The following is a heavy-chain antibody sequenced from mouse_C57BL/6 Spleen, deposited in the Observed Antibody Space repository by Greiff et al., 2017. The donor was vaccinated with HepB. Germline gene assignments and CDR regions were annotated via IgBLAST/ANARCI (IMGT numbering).Heavy chain of an antibody. J-gene: IGHJ4*01. CDR2: IYPGSGNT. Sequence: VNVVESGPELVKPGASVKISCKASGYSFTSYYIHWVKQRPGQGLEWIGWIYPGSGNTKYNEKFKGKATLTADTSSSTAYMQLSSLTSEDSAVYYCADYYGSSYGAMDYWGQGTSVTVSS. CDR1: GYSFTSYY. D-gene: IGHD1-1*01. V-gene: IGHV1-66*01. CDR3: ADYYGSSYGAMDY.